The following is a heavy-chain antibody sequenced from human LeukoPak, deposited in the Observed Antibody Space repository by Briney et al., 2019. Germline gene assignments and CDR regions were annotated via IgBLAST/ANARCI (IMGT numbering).Heavy chain of an antibody. CDR3: ARALRDGYTTFDY. V-gene: IGHV4-31*03. Sequence: PSETLSLTCTVSGGSISSGGYYWSWIRQHPGKGLEWVGYIYYSGSTYYNPSLKSRVIISVDTSENQFSLKLSSVTAADTAVYYCARALRDGYTTFDYWGQGTLVTVSS. D-gene: IGHD5-24*01. CDR1: GGSISSGGYY. J-gene: IGHJ4*02. CDR2: IYYSGST.